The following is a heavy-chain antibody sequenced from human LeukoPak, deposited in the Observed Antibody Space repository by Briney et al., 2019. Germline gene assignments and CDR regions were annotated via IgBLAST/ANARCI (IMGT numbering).Heavy chain of an antibody. V-gene: IGHV3-23*01. D-gene: IGHD3-10*01. CDR2: SASGGGA. J-gene: IGHJ4*02. CDR3: AKELFFGELLFIDY. Sequence: PGGSLRLSCAASGFTFSSYGMSWVRQAPGKGLEWVAASASGGGAHYAGSVRGRFTISRDNSKNTVYLQMNSLRAEDTAVYFCAKELFFGELLFIDYWCQGTLVTVSS. CDR1: GFTFSSYG.